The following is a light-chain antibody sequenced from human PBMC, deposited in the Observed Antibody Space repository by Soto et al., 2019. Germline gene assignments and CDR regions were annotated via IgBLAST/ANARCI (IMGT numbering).Light chain of an antibody. CDR1: QSVSSSY. CDR3: QHYGSSLT. CDR2: AAS. Sequence: VLTQSPATLSLSPGERATLSCRASQSVSSSYLAWYQQKPGQPPRLLMYAASSTATGTPDRFSGSGSGTDYTLTISRLEPEYFAVYYCQHYGSSLTFGQGTKMEIK. J-gene: IGKJ1*01. V-gene: IGKV3-20*01.